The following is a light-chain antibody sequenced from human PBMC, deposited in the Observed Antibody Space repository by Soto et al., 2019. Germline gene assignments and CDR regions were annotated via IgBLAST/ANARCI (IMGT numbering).Light chain of an antibody. Sequence: DVVMTQSPLSLPVILGQPATISCRSSQSLVYSDGKTYFTWFHQRPRQSPRRLIYQVSQRDSGVPDSFSGGGPGTDFTLRISRVEAEDVGVYYCMQVTHWPPTFGGGIKVEIQ. CDR2: QVS. J-gene: IGKJ4*01. CDR3: MQVTHWPPT. V-gene: IGKV2-30*01. CDR1: QSLVYSDGKTY.